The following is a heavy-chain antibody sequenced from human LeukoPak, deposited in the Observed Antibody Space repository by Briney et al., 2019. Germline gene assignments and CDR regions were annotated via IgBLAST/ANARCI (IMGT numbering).Heavy chain of an antibody. Sequence: GGSLRLSCAASGFTFSSYAMNWVRQAPGKGLEWVSYIRSSSSTIYYADSVKGRFTISRDNAKNSLYLRMNSLRDEDTAVYYCARVPSSDYYYFDYWGQGTLVTVSS. CDR3: ARVPSSDYYYFDY. V-gene: IGHV3-48*02. CDR1: GFTFSSYA. J-gene: IGHJ4*02. D-gene: IGHD3-22*01. CDR2: IRSSSSTI.